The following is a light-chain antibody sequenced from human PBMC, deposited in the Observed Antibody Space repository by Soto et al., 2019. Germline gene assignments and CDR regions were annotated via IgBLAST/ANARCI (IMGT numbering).Light chain of an antibody. CDR3: SSSAGFSNLV. CDR2: EVT. Sequence: QSALTQPPSASGSPGQSVTISCTGTSSYVSWYQHHPGKAPKLIIYEVTERPLGVPDRFSGSRSGNTASLSVSGLQAEDEADYYCSSSAGFSNLVFGGGTKLTVL. V-gene: IGLV2-8*01. J-gene: IGLJ2*01. CDR1: SSY.